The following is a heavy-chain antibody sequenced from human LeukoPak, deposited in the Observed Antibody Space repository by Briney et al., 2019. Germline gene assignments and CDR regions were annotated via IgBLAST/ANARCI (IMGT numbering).Heavy chain of an antibody. Sequence: GRSPRLSCAASGFTFSSYGMHWVRQAPGKGLEWVAVISYDGSNKYYADSVKGRFTISRDNSKNTLYLQMNSLRAEDTAVYYCAKDLILYYDFWSGYSAKPWDGTGYGMDVWGQGTTVTVSS. D-gene: IGHD3-3*01. CDR1: GFTFSSYG. CDR3: AKDLILYYDFWSGYSAKPWDGTGYGMDV. V-gene: IGHV3-30*18. J-gene: IGHJ6*02. CDR2: ISYDGSNK.